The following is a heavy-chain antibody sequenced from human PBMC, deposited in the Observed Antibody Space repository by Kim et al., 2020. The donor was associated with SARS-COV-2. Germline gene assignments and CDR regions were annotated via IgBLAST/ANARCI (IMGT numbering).Heavy chain of an antibody. D-gene: IGHD3-16*02. CDR1: GFTFSSYA. CDR3: AKDRAFASIYDYVWGSYRYTPGWDY. J-gene: IGHJ4*02. Sequence: GGSLRLSCAASGFTFSSYAMHWVRQAPGKGLEWVAVIWYDGSNKYYADSVKGRFTISRDNSKNTLYLQMNSLRAEDTAVYYCAKDRAFASIYDYVWGSYRYTPGWDYWGQGTLVTVSS. CDR2: IWYDGSNK. V-gene: IGHV3-33*06.